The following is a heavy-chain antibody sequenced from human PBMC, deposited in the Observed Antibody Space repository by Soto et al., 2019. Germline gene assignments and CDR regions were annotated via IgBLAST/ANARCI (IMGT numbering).Heavy chain of an antibody. Sequence: QVQLVQSGAEVKKPGASVKVSCKASGYTFTNFGISWVRQAPGQGLEWMGWISAYNGNTNYAQKFQGRVTMPTETATSTGNMELRGLRSDDTVGYYCAGGGTPIDYGGQGTLVTLSS. J-gene: IGHJ4*02. CDR3: AGGGTPIDY. D-gene: IGHD1-7*01. CDR1: GYTFTNFG. CDR2: ISAYNGNT. V-gene: IGHV1-18*01.